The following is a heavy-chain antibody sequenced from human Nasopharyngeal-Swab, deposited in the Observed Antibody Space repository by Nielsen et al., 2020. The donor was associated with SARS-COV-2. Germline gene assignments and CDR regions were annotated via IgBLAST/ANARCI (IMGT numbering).Heavy chain of an antibody. V-gene: IGHV4-59*12. CDR1: GGSISSYY. CDR2: FYYSGIT. Sequence: SELLSLTCTVSGGSISSYYWSWIRQSPGKGLELFGYFYYSGITNYNPSLKSRVTILIETSKNQFSLKLNSVTAADTAVYYCAREVVGGLVDSWGQGTLVTVSS. J-gene: IGHJ4*02. D-gene: IGHD1-26*01. CDR3: AREVVGGLVDS.